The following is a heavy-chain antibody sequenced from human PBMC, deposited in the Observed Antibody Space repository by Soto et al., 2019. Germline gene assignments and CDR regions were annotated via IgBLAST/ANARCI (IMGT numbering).Heavy chain of an antibody. CDR1: GFTFSSYG. CDR3: AKDPSWQGGGYYYYGMDV. Sequence: GGSLRLSCAASGFTFSSYGMHWVRQAPGKGLEWVAVISYDGSNKYYADSVKGRFTISRDNSKNTLYLQMNSLRAEDTALYYCAKDPSWQGGGYYYYGMDVWGQGTTVTVSS. V-gene: IGHV3-30*18. D-gene: IGHD1-26*01. J-gene: IGHJ6*02. CDR2: ISYDGSNK.